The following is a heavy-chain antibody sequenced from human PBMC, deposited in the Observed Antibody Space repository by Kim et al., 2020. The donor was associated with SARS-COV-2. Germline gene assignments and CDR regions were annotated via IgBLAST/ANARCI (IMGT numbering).Heavy chain of an antibody. D-gene: IGHD2-2*02. V-gene: IGHV3-23*01. Sequence: GGSLRLSCAASGFTFSSYAMNWVRQAPGRGLEWVSGVSGGGISTFYAYSVNGRFTISRDNSKNTLYLQMNSLRAEDTAAYDCAKDQAVLHHCFDNWGTGT. CDR3: AKDQAVLHHCFDN. CDR1: GFTFSSYA. J-gene: IGHJ4*02. CDR2: VSGGGIST.